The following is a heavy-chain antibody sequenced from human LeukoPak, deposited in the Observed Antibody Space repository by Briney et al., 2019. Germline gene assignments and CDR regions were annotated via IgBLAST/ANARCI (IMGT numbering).Heavy chain of an antibody. Sequence: GGSLRLSCAASGFTFRSYGMHWVRQAPGKVLVWVVVISYDGSNEYYADSVKGRFTISRDNSKNTLHLQMNSLRAEDTAVYYCAREAYYDILTGYYLDYYYGMDGWGKGTTVTVSS. CDR1: GFTFRSYG. J-gene: IGHJ6*04. V-gene: IGHV3-30*03. CDR3: AREAYYDILTGYYLDYYYGMDG. CDR2: ISYDGSNE. D-gene: IGHD3-9*01.